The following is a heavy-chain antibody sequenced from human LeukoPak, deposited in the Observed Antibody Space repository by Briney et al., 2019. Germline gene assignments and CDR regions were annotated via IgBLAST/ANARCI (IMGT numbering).Heavy chain of an antibody. Sequence: SETLSLTCTVSGGSISSHYWSWVRQPPGKGLEWIGYIYDSGSTNYNPSLKSRVTISVDTSKNQFSLKLSSVTAADTAVYYCARHDSSGYWGYYFDYWGQGTLVTVSS. D-gene: IGHD3-22*01. CDR3: ARHDSSGYWGYYFDY. CDR1: GGSISSHY. J-gene: IGHJ4*02. CDR2: IYDSGST. V-gene: IGHV4-59*08.